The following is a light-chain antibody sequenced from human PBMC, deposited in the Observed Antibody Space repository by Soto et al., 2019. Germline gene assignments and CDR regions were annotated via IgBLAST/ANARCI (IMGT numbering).Light chain of an antibody. CDR2: AAS. CDR1: QSISTN. J-gene: IGKJ1*01. CDR3: QQSYSLPWT. V-gene: IGKV1-39*01. Sequence: DIQMTQSPSSLSASVGDRLAITCRASQSISTNLNWYQQTPGKAPKLLISAASNLQSGVPSRFSRSGSGTHFTLTITTMYPEDFATYYCQQSYSLPWTFGQGTNVEIK.